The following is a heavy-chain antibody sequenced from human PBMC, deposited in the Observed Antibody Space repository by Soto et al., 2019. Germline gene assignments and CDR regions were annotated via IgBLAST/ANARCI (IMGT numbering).Heavy chain of an antibody. D-gene: IGHD5-12*01. CDR2: IWSDGTKK. Sequence: PGGSLRLSCTASGFAFSNYGIHWVRQAPGRGLEWVAVIWSDGTKKFYADSVKGRFTISRDKTKYTLYLQKNSLRDEDTAVYYCAKDRTGWLQSGGGDYWGQGTLVTVSS. V-gene: IGHV3-30*02. J-gene: IGHJ4*02. CDR1: GFAFSNYG. CDR3: AKDRTGWLQSGGGDY.